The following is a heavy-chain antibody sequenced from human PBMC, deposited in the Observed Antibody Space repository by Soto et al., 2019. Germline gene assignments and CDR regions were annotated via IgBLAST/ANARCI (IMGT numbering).Heavy chain of an antibody. CDR1: GGTFNTYV. CDR3: ARGVTGYSADLHYFYAMDV. J-gene: IGHJ6*02. Sequence: QVQLVQSGAEVKKAGSSVKVSCKVSGGTFNTYVISWLRQAPGQGLEWMGGFIPLFGTANYAQKFQDRVTITADESTSTAYMEPSSLTSEDTAIFFCARGVTGYSADLHYFYAMDVGGQGTTVTVSS. D-gene: IGHD5-18*01. CDR2: FIPLFGTA. V-gene: IGHV1-69*01.